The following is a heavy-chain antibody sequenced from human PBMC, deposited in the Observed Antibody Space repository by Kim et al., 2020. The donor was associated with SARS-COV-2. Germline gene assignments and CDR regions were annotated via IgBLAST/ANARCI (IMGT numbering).Heavy chain of an antibody. Sequence: GGSLRLSCAASGFTFSSYAMHWVRQAPGKGLEWVAVISYDGSNKYYADSVKGRFTISRDNSKNTLYLQMNSLRAEDTAVYYCARELGYYDSSGLDYWGQGTLVTVSS. D-gene: IGHD3-22*01. CDR1: GFTFSSYA. J-gene: IGHJ4*02. CDR3: ARELGYYDSSGLDY. V-gene: IGHV3-30*04. CDR2: ISYDGSNK.